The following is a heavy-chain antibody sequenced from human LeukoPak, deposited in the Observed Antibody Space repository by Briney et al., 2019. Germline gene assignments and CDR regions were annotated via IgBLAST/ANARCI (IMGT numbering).Heavy chain of an antibody. D-gene: IGHD1-1*01. CDR1: GYSFTNSW. Sequence: GESLKISCKDSGYSFTNSWIGWVRQMAGKGRVWMGIIYPSDSDTRNSPSFHAKVTIYADKSIRTTYLQWSSLNASDTAMYYYARREMARLYDDFDVWGQGTMVTVSS. CDR3: ARREMARLYDDFDV. V-gene: IGHV5-51*01. CDR2: IYPSDSDT. J-gene: IGHJ3*01.